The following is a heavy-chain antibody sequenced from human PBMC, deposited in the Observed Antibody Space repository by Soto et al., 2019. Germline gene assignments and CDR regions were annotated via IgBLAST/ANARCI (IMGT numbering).Heavy chain of an antibody. CDR2: INSDGSST. CDR3: ARPTMTRTLSGDY. CDR1: GFTFSSYW. V-gene: IGHV3-74*01. J-gene: IGHJ4*02. Sequence: EVQLVESGGGLVQPGGSLRLSCAASGFTFSSYWMHWVRQAPGKGLVWVSRINSDGSSTSYADSVKGRFTISRDNAKNTRYLQMNSLGAEDTAVYYCARPTMTRTLSGDYWGQGTLVTVSS. D-gene: IGHD3-22*01.